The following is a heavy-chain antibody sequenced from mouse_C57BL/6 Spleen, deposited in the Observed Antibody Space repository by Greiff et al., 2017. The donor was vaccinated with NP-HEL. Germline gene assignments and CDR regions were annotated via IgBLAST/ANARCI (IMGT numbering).Heavy chain of an antibody. CDR2: IYPGSGST. V-gene: IGHV1-55*01. D-gene: IGHD1-1*01. CDR3: ARHGSSPYYFDY. Sequence: VQLQQPGAELVKPGASVKMSCKASGYTFTSYWITWVKQRPGQGLEWIGDIYPGSGSTKYNEKFKSKATLTVDTSSSTAYMQLSSLTSEDSAVYYCARHGSSPYYFDYRGQGTTLTVSS. CDR1: GYTFTSYW. J-gene: IGHJ2*01.